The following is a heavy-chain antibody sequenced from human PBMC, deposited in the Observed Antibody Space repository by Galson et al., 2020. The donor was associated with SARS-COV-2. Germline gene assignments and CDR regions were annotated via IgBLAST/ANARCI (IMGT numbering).Heavy chain of an antibody. J-gene: IGHJ4*02. CDR3: AKSACGWYCGVDY. D-gene: IGHD6-19*01. V-gene: IGHV3-23*01. CDR2: IRGSGGRT. Sequence: GESLKISCAASGFTLSSHAMSWVRQAPGKGLEWVSAIRGSGGRTYYADSVKGRFTISRDNSKNTLYLQMNSLRAEDTAVYYCAKSACGWYCGVDYWGQGTLVTVSS. CDR1: GFTLSSHA.